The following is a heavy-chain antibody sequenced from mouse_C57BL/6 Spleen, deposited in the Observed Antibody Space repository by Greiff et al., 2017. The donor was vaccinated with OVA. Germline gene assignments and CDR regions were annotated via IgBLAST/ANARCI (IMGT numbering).Heavy chain of an antibody. J-gene: IGHJ3*01. D-gene: IGHD2-5*01. CDR1: GYTFTSYW. V-gene: IGHV1-74*01. Sequence: QVQLKQPGAELVKPGASVKVSCKASGYTFTSYWMHWVKQRPGQGLEWIGRIHPSDSDTNYNQKFKGKATLTVDKSSSTAYMQLSSLTSEDSAVYYCAWGYSNYGVAYWGQGTLVTVSA. CDR2: IHPSDSDT. CDR3: AWGYSNYGVAY.